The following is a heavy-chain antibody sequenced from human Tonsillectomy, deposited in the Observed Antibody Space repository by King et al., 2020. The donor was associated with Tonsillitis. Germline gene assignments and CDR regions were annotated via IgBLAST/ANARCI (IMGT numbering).Heavy chain of an antibody. J-gene: IGHJ4*02. D-gene: IGHD3-22*01. CDR3: ARHGRDYYDSSGYYFEVEY. V-gene: IGHV4-59*08. CDR2: IYYSGST. Sequence: QLQESGPGLVKPSETLSLTCTVSGGSISSYYWSLIRQPPGKGLEWIGYIYYSGSTNYNPSLKSRVTISVDTSKNQFSLKLSSVTAADTAVYYCARHGRDYYDSSGYYFEVEYWGQGTLVTVSS. CDR1: GGSISSYY.